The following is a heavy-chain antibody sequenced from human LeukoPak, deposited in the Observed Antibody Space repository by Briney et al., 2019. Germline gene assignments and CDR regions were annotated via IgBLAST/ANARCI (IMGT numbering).Heavy chain of an antibody. CDR1: GYTFTSYG. V-gene: IGHV1-18*01. CDR2: ISAYNGNT. J-gene: IGHJ3*02. CDR3: AREATTVVTEDAFDI. Sequence: ASVKVSCKASGYTFTSYGISWVRQAPGQGLEWMGWISAYNGNTNYAQKLQGRVTMTTDTSTSTAYMELRSLRSDDTAVYYCAREATTVVTEDAFDIWGPGTMVTVSS. D-gene: IGHD4-23*01.